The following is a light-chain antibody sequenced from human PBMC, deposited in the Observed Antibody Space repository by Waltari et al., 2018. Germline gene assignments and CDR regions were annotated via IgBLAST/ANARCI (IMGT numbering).Light chain of an antibody. J-gene: IGLJ3*02. V-gene: IGLV2-11*01. CDR2: DVT. Sequence: QSALTQPRSVSGSPGQSVTISCTGTSSDVGGYNYVSWYQHHPGKAPKCMIYDVTTGPSGVPDRFSGSKSGNTASLTISGLQAEDEADYYCGSYAGSYSWVFGGGTKVTVL. CDR1: SSDVGGYNY. CDR3: GSYAGSYSWV.